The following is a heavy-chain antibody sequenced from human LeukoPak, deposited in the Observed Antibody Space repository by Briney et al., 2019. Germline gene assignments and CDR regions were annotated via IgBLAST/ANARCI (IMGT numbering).Heavy chain of an antibody. CDR1: GGTFSSYA. Sequence: SVKVSCKASGGTFSSYAISWVRQAPGQGLEWMGRIIPILGIANYAQKFQGRVTMTRDTSISTAYMELSRLRSDDTAVYYCARDLLGDAFDIWGQGTMVTVSS. CDR2: IIPILGIA. D-gene: IGHD3-16*01. V-gene: IGHV1-69*04. CDR3: ARDLLGDAFDI. J-gene: IGHJ3*02.